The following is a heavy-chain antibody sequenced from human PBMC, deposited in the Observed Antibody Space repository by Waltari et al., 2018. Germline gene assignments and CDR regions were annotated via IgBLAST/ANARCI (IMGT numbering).Heavy chain of an antibody. CDR2: IIPIFGTA. CDR1: GGTFSSYA. Sequence: QVQLVQSGAEVKKPGSSVKVSCKASGGTFSSYAISWVRQAPGHGLEWMGGIIPIFGTANYAQKCQGRVTITADESTSTAYMELSSLRSEDTAVYYCAGGRGPTMIVVVRPYYFDYWGQGTLVTVSS. V-gene: IGHV1-69*01. CDR3: AGGRGPTMIVVVRPYYFDY. J-gene: IGHJ4*02. D-gene: IGHD3-22*01.